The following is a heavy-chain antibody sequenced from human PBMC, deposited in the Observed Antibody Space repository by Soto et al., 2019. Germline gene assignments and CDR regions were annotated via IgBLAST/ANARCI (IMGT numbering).Heavy chain of an antibody. CDR2: INPSGGST. Sequence: VASVKVSCKASGYTFTSYYMHWVRQAPGQGLEWMGIINPSGGSTSYAQKFQGRVTMTRDTSTSTVYMELSSLRSEDTAVYYCARDREYYDFWSGWSPDYYYYGMDVWGQGTTVTVSS. CDR3: ARDREYYDFWSGWSPDYYYYGMDV. J-gene: IGHJ6*02. CDR1: GYTFTSYY. V-gene: IGHV1-46*01. D-gene: IGHD3-3*01.